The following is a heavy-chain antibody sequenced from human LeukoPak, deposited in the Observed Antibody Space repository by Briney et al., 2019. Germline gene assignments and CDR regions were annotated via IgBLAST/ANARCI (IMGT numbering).Heavy chain of an antibody. J-gene: IGHJ4*02. D-gene: IGHD1-26*01. CDR2: IYPGDSDT. V-gene: IGHV5-51*01. CDR1: GYSFTSYW. CDR3: ARRSSVGATIKAFDY. Sequence: GESLKISCKGSGYSFTSYWIGWVRQLPGKGLEWMGIIYPGDSDTRYSPSFQGQVTISADKSISTAYLQWSSLKASDTAMYYCARRSSVGATIKAFDYWGQGTLVTVSS.